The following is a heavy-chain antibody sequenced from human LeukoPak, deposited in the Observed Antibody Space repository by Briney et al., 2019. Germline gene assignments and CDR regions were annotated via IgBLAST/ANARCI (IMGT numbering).Heavy chain of an antibody. V-gene: IGHV3-13*01. CDR1: GFTFSTYD. CDR3: ARGANGASGYSFDY. CDR2: IRTAGDE. D-gene: IGHD3-22*01. J-gene: IGHJ4*02. Sequence: QPGGSLSLLYAASGFTFSTYDLHWVRQATGRGLESVSGIRTAGDEYYPRSVRGRFSVSRENAKNSLHRQMTSLRAGDTVVYYCARGANGASGYSFDYWGQGSLVTVSS.